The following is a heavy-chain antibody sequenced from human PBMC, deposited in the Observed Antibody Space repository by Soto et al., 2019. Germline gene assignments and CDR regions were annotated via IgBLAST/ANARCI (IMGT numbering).Heavy chain of an antibody. D-gene: IGHD3-22*01. J-gene: IGHJ5*02. CDR3: AKDLGITMIVVVPGWFDP. Sequence: PGGSMRLSCAAAGFPFSRYVIHWVRQAPGKGLEWVSAISGSGGSTYYADSVKGRFTISRDNSKNTLYLQMNSLRAEDTAVYYCAKDLGITMIVVVPGWFDPWGQGTLVTVSS. V-gene: IGHV3-23*01. CDR1: GFPFSRYV. CDR2: ISGSGGST.